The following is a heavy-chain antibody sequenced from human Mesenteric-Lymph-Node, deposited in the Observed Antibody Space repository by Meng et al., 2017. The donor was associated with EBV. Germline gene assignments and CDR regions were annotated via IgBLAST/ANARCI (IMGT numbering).Heavy chain of an antibody. Sequence: VALREPGPGLVKPSETLSPTCTVSDGSVSSGSYYWSWIRQPPGKGLEWIGYIYYSGSTNYNPSLKSRVTISVDTSKNQFSLKLSSVTAADTAVYYCARLDRWELLRGLVYWGQGTLVTVSS. J-gene: IGHJ4*02. D-gene: IGHD1-26*01. CDR3: ARLDRWELLRGLVY. V-gene: IGHV4-61*01. CDR2: IYYSGST. CDR1: DGSVSSGSYY.